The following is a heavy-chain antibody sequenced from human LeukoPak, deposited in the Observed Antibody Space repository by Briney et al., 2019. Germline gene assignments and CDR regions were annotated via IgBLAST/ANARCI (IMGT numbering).Heavy chain of an antibody. V-gene: IGHV1-69*13. CDR2: IIPIFGTA. Sequence: SAVNVSCKDSRGTFSSYLLSWVRPAPDQELEWMGGIIPIFGTANYAQKFHGRVTIPADESTSTAYMELSSLSSEDTAVYYCARGDRDYYYDSSGYLSFDYWGQGTLVTVSS. J-gene: IGHJ4*02. CDR1: RGTFSSYL. D-gene: IGHD3-22*01. CDR3: ARGDRDYYYDSSGYLSFDY.